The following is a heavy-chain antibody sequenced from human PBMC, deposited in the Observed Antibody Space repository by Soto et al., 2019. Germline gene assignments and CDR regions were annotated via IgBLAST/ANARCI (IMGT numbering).Heavy chain of an antibody. V-gene: IGHV1-69*02. J-gene: IGHJ6*02. CDR2: IIPILGIA. CDR1: GGTFSSYT. D-gene: IGHD5-12*01. Sequence: QVQLVQSGAEVKKPGSSVKVSCKASGGTFSSYTISWVRQAPGQGLEWMGRIIPILGIANYAQKFQGRVTITADKSTSSAYMELSSLRSEDTAVYYCARGSGYGARGMDVWGQGTTGTFSS. CDR3: ARGSGYGARGMDV.